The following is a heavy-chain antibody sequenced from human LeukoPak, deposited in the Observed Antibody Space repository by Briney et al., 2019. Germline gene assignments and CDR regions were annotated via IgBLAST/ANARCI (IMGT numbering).Heavy chain of an antibody. J-gene: IGHJ3*02. D-gene: IGHD6-13*01. V-gene: IGHV3-30-3*01. Sequence: GGSLRLSCAASGFTFSSYAMHWARQAPGKGLEWVAVISYDGSNKYYAGSVKGRFTISRDNSKNTLYLQMNSLRAEDTAVYYCARDLSIAAAGSAFDIWGQGTMVTVSS. CDR3: ARDLSIAAAGSAFDI. CDR2: ISYDGSNK. CDR1: GFTFSSYA.